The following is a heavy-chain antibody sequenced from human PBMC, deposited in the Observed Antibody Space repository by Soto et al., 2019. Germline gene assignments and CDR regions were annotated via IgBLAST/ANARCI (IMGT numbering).Heavy chain of an antibody. CDR3: ARVRAAWATVAYYFDY. V-gene: IGHV1-69*01. CDR1: GGTFSSYA. CDR2: ILPIFGTA. Sequence: QVQLVQSGAEVKKPGSSVKVSCKASGGTFSSYAIRWVRQATGQGLEWMGGILPIFGTANYAQKFQGRVTITADESTSTAYMELSSLRSADTAVDYCARVRAAWATVAYYFDYWGQLTLFTVSS. D-gene: IGHD4-17*01. J-gene: IGHJ4*02.